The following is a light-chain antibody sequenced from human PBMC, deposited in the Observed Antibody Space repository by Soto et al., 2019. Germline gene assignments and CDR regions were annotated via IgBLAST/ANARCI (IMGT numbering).Light chain of an antibody. V-gene: IGKV1-5*03. J-gene: IGKJ1*01. CDR1: QTISSW. CDR2: KAS. CDR3: QHYNSYSEA. Sequence: IQMTQSPSSLSASVVDRVTITCRASQTISSWLAWYQQKPGKAPKLLIYKASTLKSGVPSRFSGSGSGTEFTLTISSLQPDDFATYYCQHYNSYSEAFGQETKVDIK.